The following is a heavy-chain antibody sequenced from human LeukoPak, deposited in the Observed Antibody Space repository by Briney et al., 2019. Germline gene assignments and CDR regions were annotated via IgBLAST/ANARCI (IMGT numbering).Heavy chain of an antibody. V-gene: IGHV4-39*01. Sequence: PSETLSLTCTVSGGSISSSSYYWGWIRQPPGKGLEWIGSIYYSGSTYYNPSLKSRVTISVDTSKNQFSLKLSSVTAADTAVYYCASYIVVVPAATFDPWGQGTLVTVSS. J-gene: IGHJ5*02. CDR1: GGSISSSSYY. CDR3: ASYIVVVPAATFDP. CDR2: IYYSGST. D-gene: IGHD2-2*01.